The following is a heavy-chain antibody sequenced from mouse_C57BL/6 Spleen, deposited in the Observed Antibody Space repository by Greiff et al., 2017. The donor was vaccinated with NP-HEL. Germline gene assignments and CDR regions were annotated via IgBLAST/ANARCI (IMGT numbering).Heavy chain of an antibody. CDR2: IDPSDSYT. CDR1: GYTFTSYW. V-gene: IGHV1-50*01. D-gene: IGHD5-1*01. J-gene: IGHJ3*01. CDR3: ARYPFAY. Sequence: VQLQQSGAELVKPGASVKLSCKASGYTFTSYWMQWVKQRPGPGLEWIGEIDPSDSYTNYNQTFKGKATLTVDTSSSTAYMQLSSLTFEDSAVYYCARYPFAYWGQGTLVTVAA.